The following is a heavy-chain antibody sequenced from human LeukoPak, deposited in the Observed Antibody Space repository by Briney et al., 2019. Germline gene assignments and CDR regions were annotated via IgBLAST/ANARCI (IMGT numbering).Heavy chain of an antibody. V-gene: IGHV4-34*01. J-gene: IGHJ3*02. CDR2: INHSGST. CDR1: GGSFRGYY. D-gene: IGHD6-13*01. Sequence: SETLSLTCAVYGGSFRGYYWNWIRQPPGKGLEWIGEINHSGSTNYNPSLKSRVTISVDTSKNQFSLKLSSVTAADTAVYYCARYRIAAAHALDIWGQGTMVTGSS. CDR3: ARYRIAAAHALDI.